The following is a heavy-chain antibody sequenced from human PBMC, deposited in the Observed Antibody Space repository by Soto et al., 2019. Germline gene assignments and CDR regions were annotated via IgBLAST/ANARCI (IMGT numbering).Heavy chain of an antibody. CDR1: GYTFTSYA. V-gene: IGHV1-3*01. CDR3: ARGPSGESGLYYFDY. Sequence: ASVKVSCKASGYTFTSYAMHWVRQAPGQRLEWMGWINAGNGNTKYSQKFQGRVTITRDTSASTAYMELSSLRSEVTAVYYCARGPSGESGLYYFDYWGQGTLVTVSS. D-gene: IGHD5-12*01. J-gene: IGHJ4*02. CDR2: INAGNGNT.